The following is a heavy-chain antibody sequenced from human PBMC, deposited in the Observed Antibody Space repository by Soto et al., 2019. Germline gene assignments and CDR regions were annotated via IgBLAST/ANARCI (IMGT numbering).Heavy chain of an antibody. D-gene: IGHD4-17*01. CDR1: GGSTSSYY. J-gene: IGHJ4*02. V-gene: IGHV4-59*01. CDR2: IYYSGST. CDR3: ALLTPDYGDPA. Sequence: SETLSLTCTVSGGSTSSYYWSWIRQPPGKGLEWIGYIYYSGSTNYNPSLKSRVTISVDTSKNQFSLKLSSVTAADTAVYYCALLTPDYGDPAWGQGTLVTVSS.